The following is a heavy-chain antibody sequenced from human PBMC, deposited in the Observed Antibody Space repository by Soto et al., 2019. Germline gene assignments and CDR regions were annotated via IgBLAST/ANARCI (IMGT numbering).Heavy chain of an antibody. CDR1: GGSISTYY. CDR3: SRGGHCTDGVCSALDY. V-gene: IGHV4-59*08. Sequence: QVQLQQSGPGLVKPSETLSLTCTVSGGSISTYYWSWIRQPPGKGLEWMGYIYYGGSDNYNPSLESRVTISLDRSKKPFSLRLNSVTAADTDVYYCSRGGHCTDGVCSALDYWGQGTLVTVSS. CDR2: IYYGGSD. J-gene: IGHJ4*02. D-gene: IGHD2-8*01.